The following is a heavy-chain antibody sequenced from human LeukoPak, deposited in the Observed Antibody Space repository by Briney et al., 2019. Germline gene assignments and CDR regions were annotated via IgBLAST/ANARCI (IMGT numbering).Heavy chain of an antibody. CDR2: INPNSGGT. CDR3: ARAMYYYDSSGYYDYFDY. D-gene: IGHD3-22*01. J-gene: IGHJ4*02. Sequence: ASVTVSCKASGYTFTGYCMHWVRQAPGQGLEWMGWINPNSGGTNYAQKFQGRVTMTRDTSISTAYMELSRLRSDDTAVYYCARAMYYYDSSGYYDYFDYWGQGTLVTVSS. CDR1: GYTFTGYC. V-gene: IGHV1-2*02.